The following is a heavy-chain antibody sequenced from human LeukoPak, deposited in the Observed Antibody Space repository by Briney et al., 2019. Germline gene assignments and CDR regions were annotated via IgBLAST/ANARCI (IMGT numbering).Heavy chain of an antibody. Sequence: GASVKVSCKASGYTFTSYYMHWVRQAPGQGLEWMGIINPSGGSTSYAQKFQGRVTMTRDMSTSTVYMELSSLRSEDTAVYYCAREDYGDYWFDPWGQGTPVTVSS. CDR1: GYTFTSYY. CDR3: AREDYGDYWFDP. D-gene: IGHD4-17*01. CDR2: INPSGGST. V-gene: IGHV1-46*01. J-gene: IGHJ5*02.